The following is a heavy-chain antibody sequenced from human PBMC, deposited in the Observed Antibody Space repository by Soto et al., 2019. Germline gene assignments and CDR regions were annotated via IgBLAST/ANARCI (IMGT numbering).Heavy chain of an antibody. J-gene: IGHJ4*02. CDR2: INPNSGGT. Sequence: VASVKVSCKASGYTFTGYYMHWVRQAPGQGLEWMGWINPNSGGTNYAQKFQGRVTMTRDTSISTAYMELSRLRSDDTAVYYCAMQQLVRDYFDYWGQGTLVTVSS. D-gene: IGHD6-13*01. CDR1: GYTFTGYY. V-gene: IGHV1-2*02. CDR3: AMQQLVRDYFDY.